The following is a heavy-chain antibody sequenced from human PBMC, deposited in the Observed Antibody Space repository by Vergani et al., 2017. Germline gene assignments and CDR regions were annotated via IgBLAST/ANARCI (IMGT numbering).Heavy chain of an antibody. V-gene: IGHV3-53*01. J-gene: IGHJ4*02. CDR2: IYSGGST. Sequence: EVQLVESGGGLIQPGGSLRLSCAASGFTVSSNYMSWVRQAPGKGLEGVSVIYSGGSTSYADSVKGRFTISRDNSKNTLYLQRNSLRAEDTAVYYCARVGSGYQFDYWGQGTLVTVSS. CDR1: GFTVSSNY. CDR3: ARVGSGYQFDY. D-gene: IGHD3-22*01.